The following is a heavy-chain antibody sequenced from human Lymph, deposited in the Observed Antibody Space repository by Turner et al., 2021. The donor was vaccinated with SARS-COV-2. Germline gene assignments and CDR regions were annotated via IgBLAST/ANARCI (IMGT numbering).Heavy chain of an antibody. CDR3: ARMGSSSWYFDY. CDR1: GFTYIYYW. Sequence: EVQLVESGGGFVQPGGSLRLSCAASGFTYIYYWMSWDRQAPGEGLEWVANIKQDGSGKYYVDSVKGRFTISRDNAKNSLFLQMNSLRAEDTAVYYCARMGSSSWYFDYWGQGTLFTVSS. V-gene: IGHV3-7*01. J-gene: IGHJ4*02. D-gene: IGHD1-26*01. CDR2: IKQDGSGK.